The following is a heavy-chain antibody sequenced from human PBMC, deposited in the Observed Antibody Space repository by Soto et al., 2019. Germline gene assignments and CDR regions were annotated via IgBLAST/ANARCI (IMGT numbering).Heavy chain of an antibody. Sequence: GGSLRLSCAASGFTFSSYGMHWVRQAPGKGLEWVAVIPYDGSNKYYADSVKGRFTISRDNSKNTLYLQMNSLRAEDTAVYYCAKDSYGSGRGTFDYWGQGTLVTVSS. V-gene: IGHV3-30*18. CDR3: AKDSYGSGRGTFDY. CDR2: IPYDGSNK. J-gene: IGHJ4*02. CDR1: GFTFSSYG. D-gene: IGHD3-10*01.